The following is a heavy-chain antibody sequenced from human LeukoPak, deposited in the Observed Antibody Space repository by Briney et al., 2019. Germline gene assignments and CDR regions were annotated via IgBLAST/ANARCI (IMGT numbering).Heavy chain of an antibody. CDR2: INLSGST. V-gene: IGHV4-34*01. CDR1: GGSFSGYY. J-gene: IGHJ5*02. CDR3: ASNPIVVVVAGTPGWFDP. D-gene: IGHD2-15*01. Sequence: SETLSLTCAVYGGSFSGYYWSWIRQRPRKGLEWIGEINLSGSTNYNTSLTSRVTISVDTSKNQFPLKLSSVTGADTAVYYCASNPIVVVVAGTPGWFDPWGQGTLVTVSS.